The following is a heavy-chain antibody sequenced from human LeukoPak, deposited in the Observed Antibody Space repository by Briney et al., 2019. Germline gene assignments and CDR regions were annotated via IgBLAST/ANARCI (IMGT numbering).Heavy chain of an antibody. CDR3: AREVGHYSSGWLSSEYYFDY. CDR2: IYTTGNT. V-gene: IGHV4-61*02. Sequence: SQTLSLTCTVSGGSITNGGYYWSWIRQPAGKGLEWIGRIYTTGNTNYNPSLKSRVTISLDTSKNQFSLKLSSVTAADTAVYYCAREVGHYSSGWLSSEYYFDYWGQGTLVTVSS. J-gene: IGHJ4*02. D-gene: IGHD6-19*01. CDR1: GGSITNGGYY.